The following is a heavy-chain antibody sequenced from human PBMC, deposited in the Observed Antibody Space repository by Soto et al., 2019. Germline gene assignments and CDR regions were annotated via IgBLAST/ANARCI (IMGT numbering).Heavy chain of an antibody. CDR2: VRGSGVTT. CDR1: GLTFNTLT. V-gene: IGHV3-23*01. Sequence: PGGTRRLACAASGLTFNTLTITWVRQAPGMGLEWVSSVRGSGVTTKYADPVKGRFTISRDNSKNTLFLQLNTLTAEDTAVYYCVRTSDYDFWSGFLYWGQGAQVTVLS. J-gene: IGHJ4*02. CDR3: VRTSDYDFWSGFLY. D-gene: IGHD3-3*01.